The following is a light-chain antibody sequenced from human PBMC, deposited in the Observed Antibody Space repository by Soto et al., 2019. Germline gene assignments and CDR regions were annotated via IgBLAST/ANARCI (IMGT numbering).Light chain of an antibody. CDR3: QQYTNWPYT. V-gene: IGKV3-15*01. CDR2: GAS. CDR1: QSVGSN. J-gene: IGKJ2*01. Sequence: EIVMTQSPATLSVSPGERASLSCRASQSVGSNLAWYQQTAGQAPRLLIYGASTMATGIPARFSGSGSGTAFTLTISGLQSEDFAVYSCQQYTNWPYTFGQGTKVESK.